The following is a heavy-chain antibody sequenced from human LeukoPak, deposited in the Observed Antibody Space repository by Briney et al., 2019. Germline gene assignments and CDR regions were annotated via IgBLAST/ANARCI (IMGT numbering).Heavy chain of an antibody. J-gene: IGHJ4*02. Sequence: GGSLRLSCAASGFTVSSNYMSWVRQAPGKGLEWVSVIYSGGSTYYADSVKGRFTISRDNSKNTLYLQMNSLRAEDTAVYYCARARRGDSGYAALYYFDYWGQGTLVTVSS. V-gene: IGHV3-53*01. CDR1: GFTVSSNY. CDR3: ARARRGDSGYAALYYFDY. CDR2: IYSGGST. D-gene: IGHD5-12*01.